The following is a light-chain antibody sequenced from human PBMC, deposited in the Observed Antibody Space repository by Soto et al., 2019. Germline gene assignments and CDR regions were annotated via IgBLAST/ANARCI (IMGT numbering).Light chain of an antibody. J-gene: IGKJ4*01. Sequence: DIQMTQSPSTLSASVGDRVTITCRASQSVSSWLAWYQQKPGKAPKLLIYKASSLESGVPSRFSGSGSGTEFTLTISSLQPDDFATYYCQHYNISPLTFGGGTKVEIK. V-gene: IGKV1-5*03. CDR2: KAS. CDR3: QHYNISPLT. CDR1: QSVSSW.